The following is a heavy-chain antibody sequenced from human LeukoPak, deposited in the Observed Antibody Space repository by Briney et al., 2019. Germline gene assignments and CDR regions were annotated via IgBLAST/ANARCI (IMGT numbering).Heavy chain of an antibody. J-gene: IGHJ4*02. D-gene: IGHD4/OR15-4a*01. Sequence: GGSLRLSCAASGFTLSVHYMDWVRQAPGKGLEWVGRIRNKANSYSTEYAASVKGRFTISSDDSENSLYLQMNSLKTEDTAVYYCARVASGNYGEYDYWGQGTLATVSS. CDR3: ARVASGNYGEYDY. CDR2: IRNKANSYST. V-gene: IGHV3-72*01. CDR1: GFTLSVHY.